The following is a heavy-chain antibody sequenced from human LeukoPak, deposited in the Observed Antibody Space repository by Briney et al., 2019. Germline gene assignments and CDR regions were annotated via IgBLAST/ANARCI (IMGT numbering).Heavy chain of an antibody. Sequence: SETLSFTCAASGGSTSSYYCSWLRQPPGKRLEWSGYIYYSGSTNYNPSLQSRVTISLDTPRNQFSLKLSSVTAADTAVYYCARDCSGASCYDYWGQGTLVTVSS. CDR1: GGSTSSYY. V-gene: IGHV4-59*01. J-gene: IGHJ4*02. CDR2: IYYSGST. D-gene: IGHD2-15*01. CDR3: ARDCSGASCYDY.